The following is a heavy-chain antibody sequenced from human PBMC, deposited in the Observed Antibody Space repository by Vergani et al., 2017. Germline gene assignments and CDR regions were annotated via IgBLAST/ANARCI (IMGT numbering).Heavy chain of an antibody. D-gene: IGHD6-13*01. V-gene: IGHV4-30-4*08. Sequence: QVQLQESGPGLVKPSQTLSLTCTVSGGSISSGDYYWSWIRQPPGKGLEWIGYIYYSGSTYYTPSLKSRVTISVDTSKNQFSLKLSSVTAADTAVYYCARDLMYSSSWSVGMDVWGQGTTVTVSS. J-gene: IGHJ6*02. CDR3: ARDLMYSSSWSVGMDV. CDR2: IYYSGST. CDR1: GGSISSGDYY.